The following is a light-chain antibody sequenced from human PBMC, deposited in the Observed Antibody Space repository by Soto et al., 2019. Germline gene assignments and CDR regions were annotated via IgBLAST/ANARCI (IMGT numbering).Light chain of an antibody. Sequence: QSALTQPASVSGSPEQSITISCTGTSSDVGSYNYVSWYQQHPGKAPKLMIYEVSNRPSGVSNRFSGSKSGNTASLTISGLQAEDEADYYCSSYTSSSTLVVFGGGTKLTVL. V-gene: IGLV2-14*01. CDR1: SSDVGSYNY. J-gene: IGLJ2*01. CDR3: SSYTSSSTLVV. CDR2: EVS.